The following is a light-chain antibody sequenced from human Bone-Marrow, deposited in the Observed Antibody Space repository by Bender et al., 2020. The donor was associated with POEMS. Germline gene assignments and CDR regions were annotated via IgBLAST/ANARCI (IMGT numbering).Light chain of an antibody. CDR2: VFS. CDR1: GSDIGDSSS. V-gene: IGLV2-14*03. CDR3: SIHTSNHIFV. J-gene: IGLJ2*01. Sequence: QSALTQPASVSGSPGQSITLSCSGTGSDIGDSSSVSWYQQHPGKAPKLFIFVFSDRPSGVSGRFSGSKSGNTASLTISGLQADDEAHYYCSIHTSNHIFVFGGGTQLSVL.